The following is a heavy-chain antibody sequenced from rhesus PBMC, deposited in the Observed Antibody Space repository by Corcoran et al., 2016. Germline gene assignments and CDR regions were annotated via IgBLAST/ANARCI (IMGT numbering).Heavy chain of an antibody. V-gene: IGHV4-65*01. CDR3: TDTSKHQFSLKLSSVTAAATAVYYCARRRVGATFDY. CDR2: ISGRSGRT. D-gene: IGHD2-27*01. J-gene: IGHJ4*01. Sequence: QVQLQESGPGLVKPSETLSLTCAVSGGSISSSNWWSWIRQPPGKGLEWIGYISGRSGRTDNKPPPAPTKVIYFSVSFSGCSGSTSYNPSLKSRITISTDTSKHQFSLKLSSVTAAATAVYYCARRRVGATFDYWGQGVLVTVSS. CDR1: GGSISSSNW.